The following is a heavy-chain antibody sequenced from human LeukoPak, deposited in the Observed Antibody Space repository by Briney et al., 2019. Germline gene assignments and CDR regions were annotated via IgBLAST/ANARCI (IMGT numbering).Heavy chain of an antibody. CDR3: AREAVDTAMVIFYYYYYMDV. V-gene: IGHV4-39*07. D-gene: IGHD5-18*01. J-gene: IGHJ6*03. Sequence: PSETLSLTCTVSGGSISSGSYCWSWIRQPPGKGLEWIGEINHSGSTNYNPSLKSRVTISVDTSKNQFSLKLSSVTAADTAVYYCAREAVDTAMVIFYYYYYMDVWGKGTTVTVSS. CDR1: GGSISSGSYC. CDR2: INHSGST.